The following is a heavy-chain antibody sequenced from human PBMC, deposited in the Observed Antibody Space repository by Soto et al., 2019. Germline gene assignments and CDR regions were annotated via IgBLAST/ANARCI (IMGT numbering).Heavy chain of an antibody. CDR3: ARDHGPGYYYMDV. CDR2: IWYDGSNT. Sequence: QVQLVESRGGVVQPGRSLRLSCAASGFTFSSYGMHWVRQAPGKGLEWVAVIWYDGSNTYYADSVKGRFTISRDNSKNTVYLQMNSLSAEDTAVYYCARDHGPGYYYMDVWGKGTTVTVSS. J-gene: IGHJ6*03. D-gene: IGHD3-10*01. V-gene: IGHV3-33*01. CDR1: GFTFSSYG.